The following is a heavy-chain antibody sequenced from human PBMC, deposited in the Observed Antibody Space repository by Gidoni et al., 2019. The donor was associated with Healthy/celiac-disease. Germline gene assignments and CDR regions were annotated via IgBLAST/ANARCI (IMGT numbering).Heavy chain of an antibody. D-gene: IGHD2-15*01. J-gene: IGHJ6*02. CDR2: INNSGST. CDR1: GGSFSGCY. V-gene: IGHV4-34*01. Sequence: QVQLQQWGAGLLKPSETLSLTCAVYGGSFSGCYWSWIRQPPGKGLEWIGEINNSGSTNYNPALKSRVTISVDTSKNQFSLKLSSVTAADTAVYYCARLVVVVAAKRYYYYYGMDVWGQGTTVTVSS. CDR3: ARLVVVVAAKRYYYYYGMDV.